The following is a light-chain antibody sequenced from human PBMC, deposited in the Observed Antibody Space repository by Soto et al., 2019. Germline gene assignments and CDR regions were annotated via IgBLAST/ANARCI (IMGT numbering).Light chain of an antibody. V-gene: IGKV3-15*01. J-gene: IGKJ4*01. CDR2: HAS. Sequence: EIVMTQSPATLSVSPGERATLSCRASQSVSSNLAWYQQKPGQAPRLLIYHASTRATGIPARFSGSGSGTEFTLTISSLQSEDFAVYYCQQYNKWPLTVGGGTKMEIK. CDR3: QQYNKWPLT. CDR1: QSVSSN.